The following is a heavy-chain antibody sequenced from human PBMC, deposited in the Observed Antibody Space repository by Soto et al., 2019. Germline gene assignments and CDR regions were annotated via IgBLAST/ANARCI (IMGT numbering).Heavy chain of an antibody. V-gene: IGHV4-31*03. CDR2: VSSSGYT. D-gene: IGHD2-8*01. CDR3: ARPPRYCPNGACSSYWYFVL. Sequence: SETLSLTCTVSGGSISSDYYYWNWIRHLPGRGLEWVGYVSSSGYTYYNPSLKSRLSISVDPSKNQFSLTLNSVTAADTAVYYCARPPRYCPNGACSSYWYFVLRGRGPFVTGFS. J-gene: IGHJ2*01. CDR1: GGSISSDYYY.